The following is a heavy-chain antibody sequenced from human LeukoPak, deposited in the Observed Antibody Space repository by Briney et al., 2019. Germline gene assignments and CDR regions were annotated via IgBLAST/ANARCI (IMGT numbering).Heavy chain of an antibody. CDR2: IYYSGST. CDR1: GGSISSYY. J-gene: IGHJ2*01. D-gene: IGHD3-22*01. V-gene: IGHV4-59*01. Sequence: PSETLSLTCTVSGGSISSYYWSWIRQPPGKGLEWIGYIYYSGSTNYNPSLKSRVTISVDTSKNQSSLKLSSVTAADTAVYYCARCSHYYYDSSGYPEVYWYFDLWGRGTLVTVSS. CDR3: ARCSHYYYDSSGYPEVYWYFDL.